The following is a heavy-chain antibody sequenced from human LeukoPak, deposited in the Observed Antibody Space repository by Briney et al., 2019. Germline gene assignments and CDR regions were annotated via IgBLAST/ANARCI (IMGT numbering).Heavy chain of an antibody. CDR1: GGSFSGYY. J-gene: IGHJ4*02. D-gene: IGHD6-13*01. CDR3: ARGLQPTGDY. CDR2: INHSGST. Sequence: PSETLSLTCAVYGGSFSGYYWSWIRQPPGKGLEWIGEINHSGSTNYNPSLKSRVTISVDTSKNQFSLKLSSVTAADTAVYYCARGLQPTGDYWGQGTLVTVSS. V-gene: IGHV4-34*01.